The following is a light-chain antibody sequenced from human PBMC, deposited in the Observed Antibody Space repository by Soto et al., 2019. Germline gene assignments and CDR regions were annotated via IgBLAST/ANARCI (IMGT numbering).Light chain of an antibody. CDR2: WAS. V-gene: IGKV4-1*01. Sequence: DIVMTQSPDSLVVSLGERATINCKSSQSVLYSSNNKNYLAWYQQKPGQPPKLLIYWASTRESGVPDRFSGSGSGTDYTLTISSLQAEDVAVYCCQQYYNSPFTFGPGTKVDIK. CDR1: QSVLYSSNNKNY. J-gene: IGKJ3*01. CDR3: QQYYNSPFT.